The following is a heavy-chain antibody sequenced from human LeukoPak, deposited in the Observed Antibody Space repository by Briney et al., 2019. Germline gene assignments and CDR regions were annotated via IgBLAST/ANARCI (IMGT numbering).Heavy chain of an antibody. Sequence: GGSLRLSCAASGFAFRSYWMHWVRQAPGKGLVWVSHIHSDGSSTSYADSVQGRFTISRDNAKNTLYLQMNSLRAEDTAVYYCARHNYGYDYWGQGTLVTVSS. CDR2: IHSDGSST. CDR1: GFAFRSYW. D-gene: IGHD3-10*01. V-gene: IGHV3-74*01. J-gene: IGHJ4*02. CDR3: ARHNYGYDY.